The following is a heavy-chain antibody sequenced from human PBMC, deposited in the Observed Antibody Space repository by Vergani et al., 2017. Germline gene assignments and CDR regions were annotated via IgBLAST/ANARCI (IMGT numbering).Heavy chain of an antibody. CDR3: ARHPHVIVRAVVVIYWFDP. V-gene: IGHV4-38-2*01. D-gene: IGHD3-10*01. Sequence: QVQLQESGPGLVKPSETLSLTCAVSGYSITSGYYWGWLRQPPGKGLEWIGSIHHSGSTYYNPSLKSRVTISVDTSKNQFSLKLSSVTAADTAVYYCARHPHVIVRAVVVIYWFDPWGQGTLVTVSS. J-gene: IGHJ5*02. CDR2: IHHSGST. CDR1: GYSITSGYY.